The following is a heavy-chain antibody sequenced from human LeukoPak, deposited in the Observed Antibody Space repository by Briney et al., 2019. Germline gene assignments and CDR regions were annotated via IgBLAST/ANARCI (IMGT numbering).Heavy chain of an antibody. V-gene: IGHV3-21*01. CDR1: GFTFSSYS. CDR3: ARESRTTISPKLDY. J-gene: IGHJ4*02. CDR2: ISSSSSYI. D-gene: IGHD5-24*01. Sequence: GGSLRLSCAASGFTFSSYSMNWVRQAPGKGLEWVSSISSSSSYIYYADSVKGRFTISSDNAKNSLYLQMNSLRAEDTAVCYCARESRTTISPKLDYWGQGTLVTVSS.